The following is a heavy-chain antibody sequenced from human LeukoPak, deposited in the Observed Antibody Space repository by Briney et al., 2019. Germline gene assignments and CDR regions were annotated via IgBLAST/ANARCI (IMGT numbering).Heavy chain of an antibody. V-gene: IGHV4-39*01. Sequence: SETLSLTCTVSGGSISSSSYYWGWIRQPPGKGLEWIGSIYYSGSTYYNPSLKSRVTISVDTSKNQFSLKLSSVTAADTAVYYCAREYSGSYFGDYWGQGTLVTVSS. J-gene: IGHJ4*02. D-gene: IGHD1-26*01. CDR3: AREYSGSYFGDY. CDR2: IYYSGST. CDR1: GGSISSSSYY.